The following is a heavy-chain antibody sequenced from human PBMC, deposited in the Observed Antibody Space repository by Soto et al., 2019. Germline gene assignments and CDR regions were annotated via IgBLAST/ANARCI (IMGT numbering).Heavy chain of an antibody. D-gene: IGHD6-19*01. CDR3: ASPREGQWLVFDH. V-gene: IGHV3-30*03. CDR1: GFILSDFG. CDR2: ISKDGSDT. Sequence: PGGSLRLSCVVSGFILSDFGMHGVRQSPGEGLAWVASISKDGSDTYYAESVKGLSTISRDDSKSTVFLQMNTLKVDDTAAYFCASPREGQWLVFDHWGQRTLVTVSS. J-gene: IGHJ4*02.